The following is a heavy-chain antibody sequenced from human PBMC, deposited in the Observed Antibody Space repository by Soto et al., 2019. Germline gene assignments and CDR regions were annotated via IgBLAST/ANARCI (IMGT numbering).Heavy chain of an antibody. CDR2: IYYSVST. J-gene: IGHJ6*02. Sequence: WGTRALTCTFSVFSIISTFYYGVFIRQPPGKWLDLIVSIYYSVSTSYNPSHNPSLKSRLTMSVDTSNNQFSLKLSSVTAADSAVYYCARHGRNNMLAKIRHYDMDVWGQGAPVTVSS. CDR1: VFSIISTFYY. CDR3: ARHGRNNMLAKIRHYDMDV. V-gene: IGHV4-39*01. D-gene: IGHD2-8*01.